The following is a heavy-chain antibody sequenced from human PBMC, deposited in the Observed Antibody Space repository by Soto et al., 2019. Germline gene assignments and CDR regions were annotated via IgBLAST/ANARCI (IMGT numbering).Heavy chain of an antibody. CDR2: ISGSGGST. Sequence: GGSLRLSCAASGFTFSSYSMSWVRQAPGKGLEWVSAISGSGGSTYYADSVKGRFTISRDNSKNTLYLQMNSLRAEDTAVYYSAKPRITIFGVVRSLNAFDIWGQGTMVTVSS. CDR1: GFTFSSYS. D-gene: IGHD3-3*01. V-gene: IGHV3-23*01. J-gene: IGHJ3*02. CDR3: AKPRITIFGVVRSLNAFDI.